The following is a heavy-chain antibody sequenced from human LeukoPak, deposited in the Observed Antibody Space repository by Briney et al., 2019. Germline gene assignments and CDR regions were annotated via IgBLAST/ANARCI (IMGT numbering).Heavy chain of an antibody. V-gene: IGHV4-59*01. J-gene: IGHJ4*02. Sequence: SETLSLTCTVSGGSIRSYYWSWIRQPPGKGLEWIGYIFYSGGANYNPSLKSRVTISVDTSKNQFSLKLTSVTAADTAVYYCARGVNSGYFDYCGQGTLVTVSP. CDR2: IFYSGGA. D-gene: IGHD1-26*01. CDR3: ARGVNSGYFDY. CDR1: GGSIRSYY.